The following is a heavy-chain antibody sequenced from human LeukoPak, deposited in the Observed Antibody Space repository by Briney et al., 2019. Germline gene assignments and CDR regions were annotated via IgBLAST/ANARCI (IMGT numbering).Heavy chain of an antibody. J-gene: IGHJ4*02. V-gene: IGHV3-48*01. Sequence: QPGGSLRLSCAASGFTVSSNYMNWVRQAPGKGLEWVSHITSTSSTIYYADSVKGRFTISRDNAKNSLYLQMNNLRAEDTAVYYCVSSQGPFDSWGQGTLVTVSS. D-gene: IGHD5/OR15-5a*01. CDR2: ITSTSSTI. CDR3: VSSQGPFDS. CDR1: GFTVSSNY.